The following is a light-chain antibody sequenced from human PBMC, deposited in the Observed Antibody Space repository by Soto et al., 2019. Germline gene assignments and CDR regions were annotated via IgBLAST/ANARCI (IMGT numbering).Light chain of an antibody. CDR3: QQYNHGSRIS. J-gene: IGKJ5*01. Sequence: EYVLTQSLAPVSLSPGETLTLSCRAGESVRVNSFAWYHQRPGQAPRLLIYGASNRATGIPDRFSGSGSGTDFTLTINRLEPEDFAVYFCQQYNHGSRISFGQGTRLEIK. CDR2: GAS. V-gene: IGKV3-20*01. CDR1: ESVRVNS.